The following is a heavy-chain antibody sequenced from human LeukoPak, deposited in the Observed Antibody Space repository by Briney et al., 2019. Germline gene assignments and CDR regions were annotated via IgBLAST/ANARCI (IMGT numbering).Heavy chain of an antibody. J-gene: IGHJ5*01. Sequence: SETLSLTCAVYGGSFSGYYWGWIRQPPGKGLEWIGSIYYSGSTYYNASLKSRVTISVDTSKNQLSLKLSSVTAADTAVYYCVSNYYENSGFFESWGQGTLVTVSS. V-gene: IGHV4-34*01. CDR1: GGSFSGYY. CDR3: VSNYYENSGFFES. CDR2: IYYSGST. D-gene: IGHD3-22*01.